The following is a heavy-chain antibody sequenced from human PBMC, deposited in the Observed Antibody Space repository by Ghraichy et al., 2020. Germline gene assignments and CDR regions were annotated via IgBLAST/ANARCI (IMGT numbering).Heavy chain of an antibody. CDR2: IYYSGST. CDR1: GDSISGHY. CDR3: ARVVRVYDVLTHFDY. Sequence: SETLSLTCTASGDSISGHYWSWIRQPPGKGLEWIGYIYYSGSTNYNPSLKSRVTISLDTSKNQFSLMLTSVTAADTAVYFCARVVRVYDVLTHFDYWGQGTLVTVSS. V-gene: IGHV4-59*11. D-gene: IGHD3-16*01. J-gene: IGHJ4*02.